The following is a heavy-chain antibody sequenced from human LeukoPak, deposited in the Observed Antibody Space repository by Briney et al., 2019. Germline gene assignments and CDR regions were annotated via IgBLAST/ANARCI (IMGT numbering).Heavy chain of an antibody. D-gene: IGHD2-2*01. J-gene: IGHJ6*02. Sequence: PSETLSLTCTVSGGSISSSSYYWGWIRQPPGKGLEWIGSIYYSGSTYYNPSLKSRVTISVDTSKNQFSLKLSSVTAADTAVYYCSCYEDYYYGMDVWGQGTTVTVSS. CDR1: GGSISSSSYY. CDR3: SCYEDYYYGMDV. CDR2: IYYSGST. V-gene: IGHV4-39*01.